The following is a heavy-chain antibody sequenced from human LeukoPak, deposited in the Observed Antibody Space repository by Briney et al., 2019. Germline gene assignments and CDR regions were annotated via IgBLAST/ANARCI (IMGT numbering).Heavy chain of an antibody. CDR3: AHTRWTRGYFDY. V-gene: IGHV2-5*02. J-gene: IGHJ4*02. D-gene: IGHD5-24*01. CDR1: AVALTTNELD. CDR2: IYSDDEK. Sequence: ESGPTLLKPTHTLTLTCTFSAVALTTNELDVDWSRQPTARTLGALALIYSDDEKRYSPSLKDRITITKATTKNYVVLTMTNMDAVDTGYYYCAHTRWTRGYFDYWGQGTLVTVSS.